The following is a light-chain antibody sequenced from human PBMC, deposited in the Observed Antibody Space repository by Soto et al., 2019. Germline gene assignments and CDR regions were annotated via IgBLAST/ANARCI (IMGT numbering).Light chain of an antibody. V-gene: IGLV2-14*01. Sequence: QSVLTQPASVAGSPGQSISISCTGSGSDIGGYDYVSWYQQHPGKAPRLIIFEVSNRPSGVSDRFSGSKSGNTASLTISGLQPEDEADYHCSSYTSTASLVLFGGGTKVTV. CDR2: EVS. CDR1: GSDIGGYDY. CDR3: SSYTSTASLVL. J-gene: IGLJ2*01.